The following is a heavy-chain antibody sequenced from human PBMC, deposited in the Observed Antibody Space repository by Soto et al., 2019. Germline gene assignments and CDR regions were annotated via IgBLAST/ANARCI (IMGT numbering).Heavy chain of an antibody. V-gene: IGHV3-33*01. J-gene: IGHJ4*02. CDR3: ARYNGSGSYYKGNYFDY. CDR1: GFTFSSYG. CDR2: IWYDGSNK. Sequence: QVQLVESGGGVVQPGRSLRLSCAASGFTFSSYGMHWVRQAPGKGLEWVAVIWYDGSNKYYADSLEGRFTISRDNSKNTLSLQMNSLRAEDTAVYYCARYNGSGSYYKGNYFDYWGQGTLDTVSS. D-gene: IGHD3-10*01.